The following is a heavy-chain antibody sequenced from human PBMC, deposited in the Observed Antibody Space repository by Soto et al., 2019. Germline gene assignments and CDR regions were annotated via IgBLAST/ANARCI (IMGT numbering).Heavy chain of an antibody. CDR3: ARGRAGSSWYQFDY. V-gene: IGHV1-8*01. CDR1: GYTFTSYV. J-gene: IGHJ4*02. D-gene: IGHD6-13*01. CDR2: MNPNSGNT. Sequence: QVQLVQSGAEVKKPGASVKVSCKASGYTFTSYVINWVRQATGQGLEWMGWMNPNSGNTGYAQKFQGRVTMTRNTAISTADMEPSSLRSEDTAVYYCARGRAGSSWYQFDYWGQGTLVTVSS.